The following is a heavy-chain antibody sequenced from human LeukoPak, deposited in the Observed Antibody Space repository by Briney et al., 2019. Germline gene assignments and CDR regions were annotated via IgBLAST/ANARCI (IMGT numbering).Heavy chain of an antibody. Sequence: GGSLRLSCAASGFTFSSYAMSWVRQAPGKGLEWVGFIRSKAYGGTTEYAASVKGRFSISRDDSKSIAYLQMNSLKTEDTAVYYCTRDEVGYYDILTGYRTAYFQHWGQGTLVTVSS. CDR2: IRSKAYGGTT. CDR1: GFTFSSYA. V-gene: IGHV3-49*04. CDR3: TRDEVGYYDILTGYRTAYFQH. D-gene: IGHD3-9*01. J-gene: IGHJ1*01.